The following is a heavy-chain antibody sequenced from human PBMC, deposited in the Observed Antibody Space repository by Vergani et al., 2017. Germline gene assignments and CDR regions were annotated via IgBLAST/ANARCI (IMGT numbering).Heavy chain of an antibody. Sequence: EVQLLESGGGLVQPGGSLRLSCAASGFTFSSYAMSWVRQAPGKGLEWVSASSGSGGLTYYADSVKGRFTISRDNSKNTLYLQMNSLRAADTAVYYCAKEPTVAGTGTFSRLDDYWGQGTLVTVSS. V-gene: IGHV3-23*01. CDR1: GFTFSSYA. CDR2: SSGSGGLT. CDR3: AKEPTVAGTGTFSRLDDY. D-gene: IGHD6-19*01. J-gene: IGHJ4*02.